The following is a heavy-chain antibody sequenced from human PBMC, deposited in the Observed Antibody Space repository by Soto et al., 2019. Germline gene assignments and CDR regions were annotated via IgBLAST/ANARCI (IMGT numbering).Heavy chain of an antibody. CDR1: GFTFDDYA. J-gene: IGHJ6*02. V-gene: IGHV3-23*01. Sequence: PGGSLRLSCAASGFTFDDYAMSWVRRAPGKGLEWVSAISGSGGTTYYSDSVKGRFTISRDNSKNTVYLQMNDLRVEDAAEYFCAKDSWAIFGVPAGEYYAMDVWGQGTTVTVSS. CDR2: ISGSGGTT. D-gene: IGHD3-3*01. CDR3: AKDSWAIFGVPAGEYYAMDV.